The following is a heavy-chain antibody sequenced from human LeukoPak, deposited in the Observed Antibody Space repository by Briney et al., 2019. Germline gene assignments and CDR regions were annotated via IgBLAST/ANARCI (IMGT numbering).Heavy chain of an antibody. D-gene: IGHD3-22*01. CDR1: GFTFSSYA. V-gene: IGHV3-48*02. CDR2: ISGSGSTI. Sequence: GGSLRLSCAASGFTFSSYAMSWVRQAPGKGLEWVSAISGSGSTIYYADSVKGRFTISRDNAKNSLYLQMNSLRDEDTAVYYCARDSRYYYDSSGYIWGQGTLVTVSS. J-gene: IGHJ4*02. CDR3: ARDSRYYYDSSGYI.